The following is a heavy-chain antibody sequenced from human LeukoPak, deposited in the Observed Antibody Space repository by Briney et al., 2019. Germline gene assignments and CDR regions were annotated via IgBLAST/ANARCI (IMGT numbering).Heavy chain of an antibody. CDR1: GYTFTGHY. J-gene: IGHJ1*01. CDR3: ARVFRYTSGWSYFQH. Sequence: ASMKLFCKSSGYTFTGHYIHWVRQAPGQGIEWMGWINPHSGGTNYAQTFQGRVTMTRDPSISTAYMELTRLTSDDTAIYYCARVFRYTSGWSYFQHWGQGTLVTVSS. V-gene: IGHV1-2*02. CDR2: INPHSGGT. D-gene: IGHD6-19*01.